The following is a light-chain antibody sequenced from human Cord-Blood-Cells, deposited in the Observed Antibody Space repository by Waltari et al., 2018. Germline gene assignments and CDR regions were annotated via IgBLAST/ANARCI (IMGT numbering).Light chain of an antibody. J-gene: IGLJ3*02. V-gene: IGLV2-14*01. CDR3: SSYTSSSTPWV. Sequence: QSALTQPASVSGSPGQSLTISCTGTSSEVGGYNYVSWYQQHPGKAPKLMIYDVSNRPSGVSKRFSGSKSGNTASLTSSGLQAEDEADYYCSSYTSSSTPWVFGGGTKLTVL. CDR2: DVS. CDR1: SSEVGGYNY.